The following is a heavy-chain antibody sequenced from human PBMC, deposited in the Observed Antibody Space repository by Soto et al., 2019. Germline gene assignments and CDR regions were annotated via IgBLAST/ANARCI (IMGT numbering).Heavy chain of an antibody. V-gene: IGHV4-61*01. J-gene: IGHJ4*02. CDR2: IYYSGTT. CDR3: ARERTGDPTFFDY. Sequence: SETLSLTCTVSGGSVSSGSYYWSWIRQPPGKGLEWIGYIYYSGTTHYNPSLKSRVTISVDTSKKQFSLKLTSVTAADTAVYHCARERTGDPTFFDYWGRGTLVTVS. CDR1: GGSVSSGSYY. D-gene: IGHD3-16*01.